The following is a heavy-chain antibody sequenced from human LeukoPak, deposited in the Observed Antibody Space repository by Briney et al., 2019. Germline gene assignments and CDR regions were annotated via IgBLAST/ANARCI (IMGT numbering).Heavy chain of an antibody. CDR2: IYYSGST. V-gene: IGHV4-34*01. CDR1: GGSFSGYY. D-gene: IGHD3-22*01. J-gene: IGHJ4*02. Sequence: SETLSLTCAVYGGSFSGYYWSWIRQPPGKGLEWIGSIYYSGSTYYNPSLKSRVTISVDTSKNQFSLKLSSVTAADTAVYYCARLVASGYYYYFDYWGQGTLVTVSS. CDR3: ARLVASGYYYYFDY.